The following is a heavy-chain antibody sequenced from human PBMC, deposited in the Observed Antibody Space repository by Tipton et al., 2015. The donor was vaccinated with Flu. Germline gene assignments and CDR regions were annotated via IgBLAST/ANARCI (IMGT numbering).Heavy chain of an antibody. J-gene: IGHJ5*02. D-gene: IGHD1/OR15-1a*01. CDR3: ARMVVGTTNWFDP. CDR1: GDSITYYY. Sequence: GLVKPSETLSLTCTVSGDSITYYYWTWIRQPAGKGLEWIGRIYTTGSTNYNPSLQSRVTMSLDTSKNQFSLKLSSVTAADTAVYYCARMVVGTTNWFDPWGQGTLVTVSS. V-gene: IGHV4-4*07. CDR2: IYTTGST.